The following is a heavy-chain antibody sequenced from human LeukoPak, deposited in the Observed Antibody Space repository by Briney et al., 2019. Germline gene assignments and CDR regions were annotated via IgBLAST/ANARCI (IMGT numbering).Heavy chain of an antibody. J-gene: IGHJ4*02. CDR2: INHSGST. CDR1: GGSFSGYY. V-gene: IGHV4-34*01. CDR3: VRGGSTRCFDF. Sequence: SETLSLTCAVYGGSFSGYYWSWIRQTPGKGLEWIGEINHSGSTNYNPSLKSRVTISVDTSMNQFSLKLSSVTAADTAVYYCVRGGSTRCFDFWGQGTLVTVSS. D-gene: IGHD2-2*01.